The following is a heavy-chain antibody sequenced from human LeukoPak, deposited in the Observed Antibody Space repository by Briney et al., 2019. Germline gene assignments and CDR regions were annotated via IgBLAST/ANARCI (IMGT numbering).Heavy chain of an antibody. CDR1: GDSISSSNYY. D-gene: IGHD3-10*01. J-gene: IGHJ4*02. Sequence: SETLSLTCTVSGDSISSSNYYWGWIRQPPGKGLEWIGSIFYSGNTYYNPSLKSRVTISVDTSKNQFSLKVSSVTAADTAVYYCAGSGSGSFIDYWGQGTLVTVSS. V-gene: IGHV4-39*01. CDR3: AGSGSGSFIDY. CDR2: IFYSGNT.